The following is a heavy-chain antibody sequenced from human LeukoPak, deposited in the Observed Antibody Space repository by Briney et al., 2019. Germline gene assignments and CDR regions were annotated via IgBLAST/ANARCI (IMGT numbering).Heavy chain of an antibody. V-gene: IGHV4-4*07. CDR1: GGSISSYY. Sequence: SETLSLTCTVSGGSISSYYWSWIRQPAGKGLELIGRIYPSGSTNYNPSPKSRVTMSVDTSKNQFSLKLSSVTAADTAVYYCARAPTGTGGWNWFDPWGQGTLVTVSS. CDR3: ARAPTGTGGWNWFDP. D-gene: IGHD1-1*01. CDR2: IYPSGST. J-gene: IGHJ5*02.